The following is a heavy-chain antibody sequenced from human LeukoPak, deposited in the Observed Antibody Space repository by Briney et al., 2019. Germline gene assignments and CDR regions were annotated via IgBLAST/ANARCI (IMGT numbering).Heavy chain of an antibody. Sequence: GGSLRLSCAGSGFTFSSYAMSWVRQAPGKGLEWVSAISDTGATTYDADSVKGRFTISRDNSRSTLYLQMNSLRAEDTALYYCAKDTSIGRYCTNGVCSPFDYRGQGTLVTVSS. CDR1: GFTFSSYA. J-gene: IGHJ4*02. V-gene: IGHV3-23*01. CDR3: AKDTSIGRYCTNGVCSPFDY. CDR2: ISDTGATT. D-gene: IGHD2-8*01.